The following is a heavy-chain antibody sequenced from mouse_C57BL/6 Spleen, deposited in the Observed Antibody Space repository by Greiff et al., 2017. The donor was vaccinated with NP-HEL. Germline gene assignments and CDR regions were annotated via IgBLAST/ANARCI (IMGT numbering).Heavy chain of an antibody. J-gene: IGHJ2*01. CDR2: IYPGDGDT. CDR3: ARGKVDY. CDR1: GYAFSSYW. V-gene: IGHV1-80*01. Sequence: QVQLQQSGAELVKPGASVKISCKASGYAFSSYWMNWVQQRPGKGLEWIGQIYPGDGDTNYNGKFQGKATLTADKSSSTADMQLSSLTSEDAVVYFCARGKVDYWGKGTTVTVSS.